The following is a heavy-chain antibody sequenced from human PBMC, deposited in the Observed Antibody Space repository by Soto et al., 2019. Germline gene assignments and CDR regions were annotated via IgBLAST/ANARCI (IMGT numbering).Heavy chain of an antibody. CDR2: IYYSGST. V-gene: IGHV4-59*01. CDR3: ARQGIAAGFDY. Sequence: SETLSLTCTASGGSISSYYWSWIRQPPGKGLEWIGYIYYSGSTNYNPSLKSRVTISVDTSKNQFSLKLSSVTAADTAVYYCARQGIAAGFDYWGQGTLVTVSS. J-gene: IGHJ4*02. D-gene: IGHD6-13*01. CDR1: GGSISSYY.